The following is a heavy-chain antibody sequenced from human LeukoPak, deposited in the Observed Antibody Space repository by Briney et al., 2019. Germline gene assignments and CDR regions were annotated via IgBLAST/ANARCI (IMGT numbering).Heavy chain of an antibody. CDR1: GYTFTSYS. CDR3: ARHRARLYSSGRCADI. Sequence: GESLKISCQGSGYTFTSYSIAWVRQLPGKGLEWMGIIYTGDSDTTYRPSFQGQVTISADKSISTAYLQWSSLKASDTAMYYCARHRARLYSSGRCADIWGQGTMVTVSS. J-gene: IGHJ3*02. CDR2: IYTGDSDT. D-gene: IGHD6-19*01. V-gene: IGHV5-51*01.